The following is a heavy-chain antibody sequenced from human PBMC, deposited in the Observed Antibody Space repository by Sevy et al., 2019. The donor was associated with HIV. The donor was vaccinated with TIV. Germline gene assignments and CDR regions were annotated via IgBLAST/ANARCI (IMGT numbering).Heavy chain of an antibody. V-gene: IGHV5-51*01. CDR2: IYPRDSDT. CDR3: ARHVDMTTLIGGLYYFDS. D-gene: IGHD4-4*01. Sequence: GESLKISCKASGYKFTTYWIGWARQMPGKGLEWMGMIYPRDSDTRYSPSFQGQVTISADTSINTAYLQWSNLKASDTAMYFCARHVDMTTLIGGLYYFDSWGQGTLVTVSS. J-gene: IGHJ4*02. CDR1: GYKFTTYW.